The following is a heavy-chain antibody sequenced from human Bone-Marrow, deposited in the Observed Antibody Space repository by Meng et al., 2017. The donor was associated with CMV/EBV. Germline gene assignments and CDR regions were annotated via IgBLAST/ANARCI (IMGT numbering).Heavy chain of an antibody. V-gene: IGHV1-18*01. J-gene: IGHJ6*02. CDR3: ARDERLAIFPPEGMDV. Sequence: ASVKVSCKASGYTFTSYGISWVRQAPGQGLEWMGWISAYKGNTNYAQKLQGRVTMTTDTSTSTAYMELRSLRSDDTAVYYCARDERLAIFPPEGMDVWGQGTTVTVSS. CDR1: GYTFTSYG. CDR2: ISAYKGNT. D-gene: IGHD3-9*01.